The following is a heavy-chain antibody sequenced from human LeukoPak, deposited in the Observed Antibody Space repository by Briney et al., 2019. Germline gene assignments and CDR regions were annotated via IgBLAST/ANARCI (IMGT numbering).Heavy chain of an antibody. Sequence: GGSLRLSCAASGLTFSSYAMHWVRQAPGKGLEWVAVISYDGSNKYYADSVKGRFTNSRDNSKNTLYVQMNSLRAEDTAVYYCARDYGYYYGSGSYYIPDWGQGTLVTVSS. J-gene: IGHJ4*02. CDR1: GLTFSSYA. D-gene: IGHD3-10*01. CDR2: ISYDGSNK. CDR3: ARDYGYYYGSGSYYIPD. V-gene: IGHV3-30-3*01.